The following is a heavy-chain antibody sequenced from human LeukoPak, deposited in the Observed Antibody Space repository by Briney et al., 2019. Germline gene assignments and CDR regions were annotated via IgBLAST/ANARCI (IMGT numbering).Heavy chain of an antibody. D-gene: IGHD3-10*01. V-gene: IGHV1-2*02. Sequence: GASVKVPCKASGYTFIGYYMHWVRQAPGHGLEWMGWINPNSGGTNYAQKFQGRVTMTRDTSISTAYMELSRLKSDDTAVYYCATAYGSGTDFYYWGQGTLVTVSS. CDR3: ATAYGSGTDFYY. CDR2: INPNSGGT. J-gene: IGHJ4*02. CDR1: GYTFIGYY.